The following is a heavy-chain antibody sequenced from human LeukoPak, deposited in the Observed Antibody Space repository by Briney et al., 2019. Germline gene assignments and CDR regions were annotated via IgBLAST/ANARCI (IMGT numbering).Heavy chain of an antibody. CDR1: GFTFSSYA. CDR2: ISGSGGST. CDR3: AKDREAVEMATIVDY. D-gene: IGHD5-24*01. Sequence: PGGSLRLSCAASGFTFSSYAMSWVRQAPGKGLEWVSAISGSGGSTYYADSVKGRFTISRDNSKNTLYLQMNSLRAEDTAVYYCAKDREAVEMATIVDYWGQGTLVTVSS. V-gene: IGHV3-23*01. J-gene: IGHJ4*02.